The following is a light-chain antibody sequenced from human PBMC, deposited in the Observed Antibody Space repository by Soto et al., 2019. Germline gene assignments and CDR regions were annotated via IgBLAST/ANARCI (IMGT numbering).Light chain of an antibody. CDR2: EVN. Sequence: QSALTQPASVSGSPGQSITISCTGASSDVGDYNYVSWYQHHPGKAPKLLIYEVNNRPSGVSDRFSGSKSGNVAFLTISWLQAEDEADYYCSSYKSSSTYVFGTGTKVTVL. CDR3: SSYKSSSTYV. V-gene: IGLV2-14*01. CDR1: SSDVGDYNY. J-gene: IGLJ1*01.